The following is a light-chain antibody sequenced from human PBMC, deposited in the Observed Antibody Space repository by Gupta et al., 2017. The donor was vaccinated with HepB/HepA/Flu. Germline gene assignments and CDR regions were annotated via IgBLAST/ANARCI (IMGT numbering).Light chain of an antibody. CDR2: GKT. CDR3: NSRDSSGNHVV. J-gene: IGLJ2*01. CDR1: SLRSYY. Sequence: SSELTQDPAVSVALGPTVRITCQGDSLRSYYASWYQQKPGQAPILVIYGKTNRPSGIPDRFSGSSSGNTASWTITGAQAEDEADYYCNSRDSSGNHVVFGGGTKLTVL. V-gene: IGLV3-19*01.